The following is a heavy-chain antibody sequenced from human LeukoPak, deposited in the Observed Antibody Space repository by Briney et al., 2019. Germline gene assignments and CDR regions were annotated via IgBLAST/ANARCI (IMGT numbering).Heavy chain of an antibody. CDR3: ANYYDTRGHIVPY. V-gene: IGHV3-23*01. CDR1: GFTFSTYA. Sequence: GGSLRLSCAASGFTFSTYAMTWARQAPGKGLECVSGIGDRGNTYYADSVKGRFTISRDNSKNTLYLQMNSLRAEDTAIYYCANYYDTRGHIVPYWGQGTLVTVSS. J-gene: IGHJ4*02. CDR2: IGDRGNT. D-gene: IGHD3-22*01.